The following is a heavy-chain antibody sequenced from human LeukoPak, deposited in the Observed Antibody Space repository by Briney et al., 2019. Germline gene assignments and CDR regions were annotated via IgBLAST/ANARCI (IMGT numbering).Heavy chain of an antibody. CDR2: ISAYNGNT. D-gene: IGHD3-22*01. J-gene: IGHJ1*01. V-gene: IGHV1-18*01. Sequence: ASVKVSCKASGYTFTSYGISWVRQAPGQGREGMGWISAYNGNTNYAQKLQGRVTMTTDTSTSTAYMELRSLRSDDTAVYYCAREGEYYYDSSGYYLFQHWGQGTLVTVSS. CDR1: GYTFTSYG. CDR3: AREGEYYYDSSGYYLFQH.